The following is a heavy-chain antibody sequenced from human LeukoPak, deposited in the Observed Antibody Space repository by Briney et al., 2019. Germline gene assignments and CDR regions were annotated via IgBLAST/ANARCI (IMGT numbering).Heavy chain of an antibody. J-gene: IGHJ3*02. Sequence: SETLSLTCTVSGGSISSYYWSWIRQPVGKGLEWIGRIYTSGSTNCNPSLKSRVTISVDTSKNQFSLKLSSMTAADTAVYYCARLTTVAPGIAATGTDYAFDIWGQGTKVTVSS. D-gene: IGHD6-13*01. CDR1: GGSISSYY. V-gene: IGHV4-4*07. CDR2: IYTSGST. CDR3: ARLTTVAPGIAATGTDYAFDI.